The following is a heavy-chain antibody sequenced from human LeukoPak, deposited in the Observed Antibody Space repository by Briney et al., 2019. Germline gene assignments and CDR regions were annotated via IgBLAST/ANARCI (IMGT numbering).Heavy chain of an antibody. CDR2: ISGSGSNT. J-gene: IGHJ4*02. Sequence: PGGSLRLSCAVSGFTFSNYAMSWVRQAPGKGLEWVSTISGSGSNTHYANSVKGRFTISRDNSKNTLYLQMNSLRAEDTAVYYCVGSNYDLYYFDHWGQGTLVTVSS. D-gene: IGHD3-10*01. V-gene: IGHV3-23*01. CDR1: GFTFSNYA. CDR3: VGSNYDLYYFDH.